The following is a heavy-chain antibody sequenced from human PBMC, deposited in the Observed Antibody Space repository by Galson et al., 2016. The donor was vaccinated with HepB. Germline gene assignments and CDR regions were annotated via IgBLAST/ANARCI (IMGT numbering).Heavy chain of an antibody. CDR2: ISGYNGNT. V-gene: IGHV1-18*01. CDR3: ARSLDYYYGMDV. Sequence: SVKVSCKASGYTFSSYGFIWVRQAPGHGLEWMGWISGYNGNTNYAQKVQGRVTMTTDTSSTTAYMELRSLRSEDTAVYYCARSLDYYYGMDVWGQGTTVTVSS. J-gene: IGHJ6*02. CDR1: GYTFSSYG.